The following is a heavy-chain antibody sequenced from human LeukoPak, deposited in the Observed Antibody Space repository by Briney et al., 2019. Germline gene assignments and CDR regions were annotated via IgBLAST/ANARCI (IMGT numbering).Heavy chain of an antibody. CDR3: ARESHYSSSWVSWFDP. Sequence: SLKVSCAASGVTFSSYAITWVRQAPGQGLEWMGRIIPIFATANYAQNFQGRLTITADESTSTAYMELSSLTSEDTAVYYCARESHYSSSWVSWFDPWGQGTLVTVSS. V-gene: IGHV1-69*13. CDR2: IIPIFATA. J-gene: IGHJ5*02. CDR1: GVTFSSYA. D-gene: IGHD6-13*01.